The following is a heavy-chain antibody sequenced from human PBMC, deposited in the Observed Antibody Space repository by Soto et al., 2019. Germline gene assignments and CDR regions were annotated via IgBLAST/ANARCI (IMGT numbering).Heavy chain of an antibody. D-gene: IGHD4-17*01. CDR1: GFTFSSYA. J-gene: IGHJ6*02. CDR2: ISYDGSNK. V-gene: IGHV3-30-3*01. Sequence: PGGSLRLSCAASGFTFSSYAMHWVRQAPGKGLEWVAVISYDGSNKYYADSVKGRFTISRDNSKNTLYLQMNSLRAEDTAVYYCARVGVTTASYYYYGMDVWGQGTTVTVSS. CDR3: ARVGVTTASYYYYGMDV.